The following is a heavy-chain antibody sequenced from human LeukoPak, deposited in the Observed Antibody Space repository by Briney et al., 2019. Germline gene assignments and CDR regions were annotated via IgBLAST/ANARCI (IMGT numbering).Heavy chain of an antibody. V-gene: IGHV4-61*02. Sequence: SETLSLTCTVSGGSISSGSYYWSWIRQPAGKGLEWIGRIYTSGSTNYNPSLKSRVTISVDTSKNQFSLKLSSVTAADTAVYYCAREASVGYSSRKSAFDIWGQGTMVTVSS. J-gene: IGHJ3*02. CDR1: GGSISSGSYY. D-gene: IGHD6-13*01. CDR3: AREASVGYSSRKSAFDI. CDR2: IYTSGST.